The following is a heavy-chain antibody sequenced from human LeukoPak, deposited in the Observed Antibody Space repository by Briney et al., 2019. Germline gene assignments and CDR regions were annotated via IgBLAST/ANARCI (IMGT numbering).Heavy chain of an antibody. CDR1: DYTFTSYG. J-gene: IGHJ5*02. V-gene: IGHV1-46*01. Sequence: ASVKVSCKASDYTFTSYGISWVRQAPGQGLEWMGLINPSGSSTLYAQKFQGGVTMTRDMSTTTDYMELSSLRSEDTAVYYCARDNSVGDIAWWFDPWGQGTLVTVSS. CDR3: ARDNSVGDIAWWFDP. D-gene: IGHD3-16*02. CDR2: INPSGSST.